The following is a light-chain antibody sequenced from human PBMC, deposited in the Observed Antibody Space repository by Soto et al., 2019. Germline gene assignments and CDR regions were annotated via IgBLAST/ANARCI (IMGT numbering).Light chain of an antibody. CDR2: EVT. V-gene: IGLV2-23*02. Sequence: QSSLTLPASVSGSPGESITISCTGTRSDVGSYNSIAWYQQHPGKAPRVMIFEVTKRPSGISNRFSGSKSGSTASLTISGLQAEDEADYFCFSYAGDSTWVFGGGTK. J-gene: IGLJ3*02. CDR1: RSDVGSYNS. CDR3: FSYAGDSTWV.